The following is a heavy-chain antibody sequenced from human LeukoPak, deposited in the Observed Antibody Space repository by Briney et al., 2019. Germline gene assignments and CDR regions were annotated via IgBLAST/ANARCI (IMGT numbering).Heavy chain of an antibody. CDR1: GGTFSSYA. J-gene: IGHJ6*04. Sequence: SVKVSCKASGGTFSSYAISWVQQAPGQGLEWMGGIIPIFGTANYAQKFQGRVTITADESTSTAYMELSSLRSEDTAVYYCARVGERSGDSALYYYYGMDVWGKGTTVTVSS. V-gene: IGHV1-69*13. CDR3: ARVGERSGDSALYYYYGMDV. D-gene: IGHD4-17*01. CDR2: IIPIFGTA.